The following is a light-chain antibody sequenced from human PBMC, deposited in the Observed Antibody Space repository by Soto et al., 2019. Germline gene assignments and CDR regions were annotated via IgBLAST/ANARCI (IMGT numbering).Light chain of an antibody. CDR1: SGHSNYA. CDR3: QTWGTGIPV. Sequence: QSVLTQSPSASASLGASVNLTCTLSSGHSNYAIAWHQLQPEKGPRYLMRLRSDGSHNKGDGIPDRFSGSSSGAERYLTISSLQSEDEADYYCQTWGTGIPVFGGRTKLTVL. J-gene: IGLJ2*01. CDR2: LRSDGSH. V-gene: IGLV4-69*01.